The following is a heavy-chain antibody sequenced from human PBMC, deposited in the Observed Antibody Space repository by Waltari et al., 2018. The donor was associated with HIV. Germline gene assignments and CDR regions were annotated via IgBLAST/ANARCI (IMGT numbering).Heavy chain of an antibody. V-gene: IGHV3-23*01. D-gene: IGHD3-10*01. Sequence: EVQLLESGGGLVQPGGSLRLSCAASGFTFSSYAMSWVRQAPGKGLEGVSAISGSGGSAYSADSVKGRFTVSRDNSKNTLSLQMNSRRAEDTAVYYCAKDLPSLGDDWGQGTLVTVSS. CDR1: GFTFSSYA. CDR3: AKDLPSLGDD. CDR2: ISGSGGSA. J-gene: IGHJ4*02.